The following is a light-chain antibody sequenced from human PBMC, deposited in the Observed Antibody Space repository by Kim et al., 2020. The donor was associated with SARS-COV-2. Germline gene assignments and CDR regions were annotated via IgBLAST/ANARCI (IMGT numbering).Light chain of an antibody. CDR1: NIGYKN. CDR3: QVWDSSIVV. Sequence: SVALGQTARITCGGNNIGYKNVPWYQLKPGQAPVLVIYRDNNRPSGIPERFSGSNSGNTATLIISRAQGGDEADYHCQVWDSSIVVFGGGTQLTVL. V-gene: IGLV3-9*01. J-gene: IGLJ2*01. CDR2: RDN.